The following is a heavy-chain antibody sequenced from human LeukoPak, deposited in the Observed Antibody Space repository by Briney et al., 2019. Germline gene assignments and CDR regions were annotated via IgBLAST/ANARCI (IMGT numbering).Heavy chain of an antibody. CDR3: HLEGLRGISSGYNIDY. D-gene: IGHD3-22*01. J-gene: IGHJ4*02. V-gene: IGHV3-48*03. Sequence: GGSLRLSCAASGFTFSSYEMKWVRQAPGKGLEWVSYISSSGSTIYYADSVKGRFTISRDNAKNSLYLQMNSLRAEDTAVYYCHLEGLRGISSGYNIDYWGQGTLVTVSS. CDR2: ISSSGSTI. CDR1: GFTFSSYE.